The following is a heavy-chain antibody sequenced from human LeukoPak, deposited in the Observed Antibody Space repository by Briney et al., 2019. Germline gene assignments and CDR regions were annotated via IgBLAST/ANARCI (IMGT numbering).Heavy chain of an antibody. J-gene: IGHJ4*02. Sequence: PGGSLRLSCAASGFIYSNYAMNWVRQAPGKGLEWVAVISGRGDTTYFPDSVKSRLTISRDDSKNMVFLQMNSLRVEDTAIYYCAKSSTRDAPLGYVDYWGQGALVTVSS. CDR2: ISGRGDTT. CDR3: AKSSTRDAPLGYVDY. V-gene: IGHV3-23*01. CDR1: GFIYSNYA.